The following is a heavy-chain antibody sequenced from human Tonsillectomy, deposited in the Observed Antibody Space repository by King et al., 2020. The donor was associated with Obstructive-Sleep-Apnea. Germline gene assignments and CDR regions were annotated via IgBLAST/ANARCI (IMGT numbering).Heavy chain of an antibody. CDR2: INSDGSST. V-gene: IGHV3-74*01. CDR1: GFTFSSYW. CDR3: ARGGPRGVTTATYYFDY. J-gene: IGHJ4*02. D-gene: IGHD4-17*01. Sequence: VQLVESGGGLVQPGGSLRLSCAASGFTFSSYWMHWVRQAPGKGLVWVSRINSDGSSTSYADSVKGRFTISRDNAKNTLYLQMNSLRAEDTAVYYCARGGPRGVTTATYYFDYWGQGTLVTVSS.